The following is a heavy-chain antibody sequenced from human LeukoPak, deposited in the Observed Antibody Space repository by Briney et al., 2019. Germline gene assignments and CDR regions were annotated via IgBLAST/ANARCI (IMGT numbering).Heavy chain of an antibody. V-gene: IGHV4-4*07. CDR3: AGSGIAAAGHNWFDP. CDR2: IYTSGST. Sequence: SETLSLTCTVSGGSISSYYWSWIRQPAGKGLEWIGRIYTSGSTNYNPSLKSRVTMSVDTSKNQFSLKLSSVTAADTAVYYCAGSGIAAAGHNWFDPWGQGTLVTVSS. CDR1: GGSISSYY. D-gene: IGHD6-13*01. J-gene: IGHJ5*02.